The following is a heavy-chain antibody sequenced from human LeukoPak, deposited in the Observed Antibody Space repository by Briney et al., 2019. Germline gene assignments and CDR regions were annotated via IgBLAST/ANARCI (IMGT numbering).Heavy chain of an antibody. D-gene: IGHD6-19*01. J-gene: IGHJ4*02. CDR1: GYIFTGYY. CDR3: ARDRVGVGGNGWEN. Sequence: GASVKVSCKASGYIFTGYYMHWVRQAPGQGLEWMGWINPDNGDTSYAQMFQGRITMTRDTSITTAYMDLSSLTSDDTAVYYCARDRVGVGGNGWENWGQGTLVTVSS. CDR2: INPDNGDT. V-gene: IGHV1-2*02.